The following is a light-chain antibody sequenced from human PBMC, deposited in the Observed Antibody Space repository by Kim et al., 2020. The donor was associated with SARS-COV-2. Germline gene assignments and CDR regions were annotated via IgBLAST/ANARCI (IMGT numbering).Light chain of an antibody. V-gene: IGKV1-39*01. CDR3: RQSYSTPYT. CDR2: AAS. Sequence: DIQMTQSPSSLSASAGDRVTITCRASQSLSSYLNWHQQKPGRAPKLLISAASSLQSGVPSRFSGSGSGTDFTLTISSLQPEDFATYYCRQSYSTPYTFGQGTKLEI. J-gene: IGKJ2*01. CDR1: QSLSSY.